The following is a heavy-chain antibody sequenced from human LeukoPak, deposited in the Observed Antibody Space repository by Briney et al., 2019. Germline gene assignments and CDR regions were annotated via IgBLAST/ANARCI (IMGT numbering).Heavy chain of an antibody. CDR1: GYTFTSYH. CDR3: ARDYYPLYDSSGYPPY. CDR2: INPNSGGT. D-gene: IGHD3-22*01. J-gene: IGHJ4*02. Sequence: GASVKVSCKASGYTFTSYHMHWVRQAPGQGLEWMGWINPNSGGTNYAQKFQGRVTMTRDTSISTAYMELSRLRSDDTAVYYCARDYYPLYDSSGYPPYWGQGTLVTVSS. V-gene: IGHV1-2*02.